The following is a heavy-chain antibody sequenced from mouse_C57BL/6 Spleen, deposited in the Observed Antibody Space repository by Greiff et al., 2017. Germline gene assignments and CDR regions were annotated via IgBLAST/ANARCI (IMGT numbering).Heavy chain of an antibody. V-gene: IGHV5-6*01. D-gene: IGHD2-1*01. Sequence: EVQLQQSGGDLVKPGGSLKLSCAASGFTFSSYGMSWVRQTPDKRLEWVATISSGGSYTYYPDSVKGRFTISRDNAKNTLYLQMSSLKSEDTAMYYCARHSTTQAMDYWGQGTSVTVSS. CDR3: ARHSTTQAMDY. CDR2: ISSGGSYT. CDR1: GFTFSSYG. J-gene: IGHJ4*01.